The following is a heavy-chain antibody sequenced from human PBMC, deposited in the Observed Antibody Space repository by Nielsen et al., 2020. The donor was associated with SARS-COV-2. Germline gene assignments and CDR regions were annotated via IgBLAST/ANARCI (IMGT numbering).Heavy chain of an antibody. D-gene: IGHD3-10*01. CDR2: ISWNSGSI. CDR1: GFTFDDYA. CDR3: AKDPGVGMDV. V-gene: IGHV3-9*01. Sequence: SLRLSCAASGFTFDDYAMHWVRQAPGKGLEWVSGISWNSGSIGYADSVKGRFTISRDNAKNSLYLQMNSLRAEDTALYYCAKDPGVGMDVWGQGTTVTVSS. J-gene: IGHJ6*02.